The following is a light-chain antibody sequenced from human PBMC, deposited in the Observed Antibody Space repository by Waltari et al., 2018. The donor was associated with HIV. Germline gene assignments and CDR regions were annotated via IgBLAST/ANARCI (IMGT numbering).Light chain of an antibody. V-gene: IGKV1-33*01. Sequence: DIQMTKSPSSLSASVGHRVPIPSQASQDITNYLNWYQHKPGKAPKLLIYDASILEIGVASRFSGSGSGTEFTLTISSRQPEDIGTYYCQQYDILYSFGQGTKVELK. CDR2: DAS. CDR1: QDITNY. CDR3: QQYDILYS. J-gene: IGKJ2*03.